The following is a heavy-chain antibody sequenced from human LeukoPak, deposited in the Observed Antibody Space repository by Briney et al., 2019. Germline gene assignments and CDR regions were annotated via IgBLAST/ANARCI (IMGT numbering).Heavy chain of an antibody. CDR2: IYYSGST. CDR1: GGSISSYY. Sequence: SETLSLTCTVSGGSISSYYWSWIRQPPGKGLEWIGYIYYSGSTNYNPSLKSRVTISVDTSKNQFSLKLSSVTAADTAVCYCARVIYWGIYYDSSGYLFDPWGQGTLVTVSS. CDR3: ARVIYWGIYYDSSGYLFDP. D-gene: IGHD3-22*01. J-gene: IGHJ5*02. V-gene: IGHV4-59*01.